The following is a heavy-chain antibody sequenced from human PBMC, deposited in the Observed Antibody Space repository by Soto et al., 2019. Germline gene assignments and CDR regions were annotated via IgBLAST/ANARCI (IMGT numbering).Heavy chain of an antibody. Sequence: PGGSLRLSCAASGFTFRSYAMAWVRQGPGKGLEYLSAISGSGATTYYPDSVKGRFTISRDNSKNTLYLQMNSLRAEDTAVYYCARYNLGGYERDAFDIWGQGTMVTVSS. CDR1: GFTFRSYA. J-gene: IGHJ3*02. CDR2: ISGSGATT. V-gene: IGHV3-23*01. CDR3: ARYNLGGYERDAFDI. D-gene: IGHD5-12*01.